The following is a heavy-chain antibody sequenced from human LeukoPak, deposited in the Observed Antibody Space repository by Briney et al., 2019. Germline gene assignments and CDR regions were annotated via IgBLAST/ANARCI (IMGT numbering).Heavy chain of an antibody. CDR2: INNAGSTT. Sequence: GGSLRLSCAASGFPFANTWMHWVRQAPGKGLVWVSLINNAGSTTNYADSVKGRFTISRDNAKNTVYLQMNSLRAEDTAVYYCAIGGIYGSGSWGQGTLVTVSS. CDR1: GFPFANTW. V-gene: IGHV3-74*01. J-gene: IGHJ4*02. D-gene: IGHD3-10*01. CDR3: AIGGIYGSGS.